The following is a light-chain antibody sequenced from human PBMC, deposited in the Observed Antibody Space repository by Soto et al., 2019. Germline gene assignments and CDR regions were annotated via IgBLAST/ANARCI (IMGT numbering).Light chain of an antibody. J-gene: IGLJ3*02. V-gene: IGLV2-14*01. CDR3: SSYTSSSTLRWV. CDR2: DVS. Sequence: QSALTQPASVSGSPGQSITISCTGTSSDVGGYNYVSWYQQHPGKAPKPMIYDVSNRPSGVSNRFSGSKSGNTASLTISGLQAEDEADYYCSSYTSSSTLRWVFGGGTKVTVL. CDR1: SSDVGGYNY.